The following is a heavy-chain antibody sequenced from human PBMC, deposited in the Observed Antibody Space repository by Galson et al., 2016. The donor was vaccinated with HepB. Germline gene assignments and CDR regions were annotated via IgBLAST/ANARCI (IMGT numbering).Heavy chain of an antibody. CDR1: GYTFTTYT. J-gene: IGHJ2*01. V-gene: IGHV7-4-1*02. CDR3: ARDPSVRLLRHFDL. Sequence: SVKVSCKASGYTFTTYTMNWVRQAPGQGLEWMGWINTNTGNPTYAQGFTGRFVLSLDTSVSTAYLQISSLKAEDTAVYYCARDPSVRLLRHFDLWGRGTPVTVSS. D-gene: IGHD1-1*01. CDR2: INTNTGNP.